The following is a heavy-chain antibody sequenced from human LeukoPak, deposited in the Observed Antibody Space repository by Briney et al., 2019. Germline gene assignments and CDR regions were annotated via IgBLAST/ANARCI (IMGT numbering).Heavy chain of an antibody. D-gene: IGHD3-10*01. V-gene: IGHV3-23*01. CDR3: AKGHGSGSWSVDV. CDR1: GFTFSNYA. CDR2: ISASDGNT. Sequence: GGSLRLSCAASGFTFSNYAMNWVRQVPGKGLEWVSGISASDGNTYYADSVKGRFTISRDNSKNTLNLEMNSLRTEDTAVYHCAKGHGSGSWSVDVWGKGTTVTVSS. J-gene: IGHJ6*04.